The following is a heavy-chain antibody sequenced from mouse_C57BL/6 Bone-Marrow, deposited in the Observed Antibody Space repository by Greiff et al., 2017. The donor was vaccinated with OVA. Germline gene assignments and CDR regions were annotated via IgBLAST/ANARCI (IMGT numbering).Heavy chain of an antibody. Sequence: EVQLVESGPELVKPGASVKIPCKASGYTFTDYNMDWVKQSHGKSLEWIGDINPNNGGTIYNQKFKGKATLTVDKSSSTAYMELRSLTSEDTAVYYCARDWDGWYFDVWGTGTTVTVSS. J-gene: IGHJ1*03. CDR1: GYTFTDYN. CDR2: INPNNGGT. CDR3: ARDWDGWYFDV. V-gene: IGHV1-18*01. D-gene: IGHD4-1*01.